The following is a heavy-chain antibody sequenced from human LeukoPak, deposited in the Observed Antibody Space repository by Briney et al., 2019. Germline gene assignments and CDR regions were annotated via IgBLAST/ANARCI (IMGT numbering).Heavy chain of an antibody. CDR1: GGSFSGYY. J-gene: IGHJ4*02. CDR2: SNHSGST. D-gene: IGHD1-26*01. Sequence: SETLSLTCAVYGGSFSGYYWSWIRQPPGKGLEWIGESNHSGSTNYNPSLKSRVTISVDKSKNQFSLKLSSVTAADTAVYYCARFSKWELGYGSYFDYWGQGTLVTVSS. V-gene: IGHV4-34*01. CDR3: ARFSKWELGYGSYFDY.